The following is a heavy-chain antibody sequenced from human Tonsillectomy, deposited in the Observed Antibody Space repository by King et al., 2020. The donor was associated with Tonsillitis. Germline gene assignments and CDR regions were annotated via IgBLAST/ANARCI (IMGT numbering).Heavy chain of an antibody. Sequence: VQLQQWGAGLLKPSETLSLTCAVYGGSFSGYYWSWIRQPPGKGLEWIGEINHSGSTNYNPSLKSRVTILVDTSKNQFSLKLSSVTAADTAVYYCAISGSSGYYRRYFRYGMDVWGQGTTVTVSS. CDR3: AISGSSGYYRRYFRYGMDV. D-gene: IGHD3-22*01. CDR2: INHSGST. J-gene: IGHJ6*02. V-gene: IGHV4-34*01. CDR1: GGSFSGYY.